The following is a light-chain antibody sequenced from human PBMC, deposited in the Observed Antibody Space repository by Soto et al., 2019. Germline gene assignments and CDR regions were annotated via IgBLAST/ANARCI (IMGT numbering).Light chain of an antibody. Sequence: EIVWKQSPATLSLSPGERATLSCRASQSVSSYLAWYQQKPGQAPRLLIYDASNRATGIPARFSGSGSGTDFTLTISSLEPEDFAVYYCQQRSNWPLTFGGGTKVE. CDR1: QSVSSY. J-gene: IGKJ4*01. CDR2: DAS. V-gene: IGKV3-11*01. CDR3: QQRSNWPLT.